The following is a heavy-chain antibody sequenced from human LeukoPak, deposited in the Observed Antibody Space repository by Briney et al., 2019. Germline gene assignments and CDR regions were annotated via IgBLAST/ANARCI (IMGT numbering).Heavy chain of an antibody. CDR2: IKSKTDGGTT. V-gene: IGHV3-15*01. CDR3: NTPVDTAMVYFDY. CDR1: GFTFSNAW. D-gene: IGHD5-18*01. J-gene: IGHJ4*02. Sequence: GGSLRLSCAASGFTFSNAWMSWVRQAPGKGLEWVGRIKSKTDGGTTDYAAPVKGRFTISRDDSKNTLYLQMNSLKTEDTAVYYCNTPVDTAMVYFDYWGQGTLVTVSS.